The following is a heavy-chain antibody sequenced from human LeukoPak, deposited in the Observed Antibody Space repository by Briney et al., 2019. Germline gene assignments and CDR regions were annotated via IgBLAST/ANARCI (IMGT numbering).Heavy chain of an antibody. Sequence: GGSLRLSCAGSGLIFSNYWMSWVRQAPGKGLEWVANIRQDGSEIYYVDSVKGRFTIFRDNAKKSLYLQMNSLKAEDTAVYYCARGGYSRNWFDPWGQGTLVTVSS. V-gene: IGHV3-7*03. CDR3: ARGGYSRNWFDP. D-gene: IGHD5-12*01. CDR1: GLIFSNYW. J-gene: IGHJ5*02. CDR2: IRQDGSEI.